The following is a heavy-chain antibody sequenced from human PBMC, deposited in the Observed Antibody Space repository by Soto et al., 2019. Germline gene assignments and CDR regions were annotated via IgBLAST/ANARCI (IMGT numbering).Heavy chain of an antibody. J-gene: IGHJ6*02. V-gene: IGHV1-3*01. CDR1: GYTFTSYA. CDR3: ARGEYGSGSYEYYYGMDV. Sequence: QVPLVQSGAEVKKPGASVKVSCKASGYTFTSYAMHWVRQAPGQRLDWMGWINAGNGNTKYSQKFQGRVTITRDTYASTAYMELSSLRSEDTAMYYCARGEYGSGSYEYYYGMDVWGQGTTVTVSS. D-gene: IGHD3-10*01. CDR2: INAGNGNT.